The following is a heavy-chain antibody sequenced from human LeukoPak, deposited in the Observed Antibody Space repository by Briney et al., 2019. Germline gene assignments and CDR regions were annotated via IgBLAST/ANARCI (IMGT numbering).Heavy chain of an antibody. CDR3: TTEFGRPGY. D-gene: IGHD3-16*01. CDR1: GFSFSDYW. Sequence: GGSLRLSCAASGFSFSDYWSSWVRQAPGIGLEWVANIKKDGSEQNYVDSVKGRFTISRDNAKNSLYLQMNSLRVEDTAVYYCTTEFGRPGYWGQGTLVTVSS. V-gene: IGHV3-7*05. J-gene: IGHJ4*02. CDR2: IKKDGSEQ.